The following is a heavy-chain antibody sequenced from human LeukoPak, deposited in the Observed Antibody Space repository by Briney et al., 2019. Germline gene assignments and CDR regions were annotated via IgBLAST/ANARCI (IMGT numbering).Heavy chain of an antibody. Sequence: PGGSLRLSCAASGITVSSNYMSWVRQAPGKGLEWVSSISSRSDYIYYADSVKGRFTISRDDAKNSLYLQMNSLRAEDTAVYYCARLPELPGFGDYWGPGTLVTVSS. D-gene: IGHD3-10*01. CDR2: ISSRSDYI. CDR3: ARLPELPGFGDY. CDR1: GITVSSNY. J-gene: IGHJ4*02. V-gene: IGHV3-21*01.